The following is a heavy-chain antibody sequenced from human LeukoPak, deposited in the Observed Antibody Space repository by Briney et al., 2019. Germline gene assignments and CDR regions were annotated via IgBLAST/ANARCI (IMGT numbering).Heavy chain of an antibody. V-gene: IGHV1-18*04. CDR2: ISTYSGNI. D-gene: IGHD6-13*01. J-gene: IGHJ4*02. CDR1: GYSFTSYG. Sequence: ASVKVSCKAFGYSFTSYGINWVRQAPGQGLEWMGWISTYSGNIKYGQKFQGGVTMTRDTSTGTAYMQLRSLTSDDTAMYYCARGRAAADDFDYWGQGTLVTVSS. CDR3: ARGRAAADDFDY.